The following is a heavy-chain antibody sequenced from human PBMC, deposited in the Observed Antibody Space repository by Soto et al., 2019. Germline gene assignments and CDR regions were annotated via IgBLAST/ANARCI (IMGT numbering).Heavy chain of an antibody. CDR3: ARGHGTYYYDSSRSSIDAMGI. V-gene: IGHV1-69*13. D-gene: IGHD3-22*01. J-gene: IGHJ3*02. Sequence: SVKVSCKASGVNFSSYAISSLRQDPGQGLEWMRGTVPIFGTANYAQKTQRRVTITSEESTSTPYRELSSLRSXDTAVYYCARGHGTYYYDSSRSSIDAMGIWGQGTTVT. CDR1: GVNFSSYA. CDR2: TVPIFGTA.